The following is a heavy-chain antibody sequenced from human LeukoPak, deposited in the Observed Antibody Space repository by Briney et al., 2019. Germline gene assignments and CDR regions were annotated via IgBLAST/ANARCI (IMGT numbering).Heavy chain of an antibody. D-gene: IGHD3-22*01. J-gene: IGHJ4*02. CDR3: ARATYYYDSSGYYWIDY. CDR1: GGSISSYY. V-gene: IGHV4-59*12. CDR2: IYYSGST. Sequence: SETLSLTCTVSGGSISSYYWSWIRQPPGKGLEWIGYIYYSGSTNYNPSLKSRVTISVDRSKNQFSLKLSSVTAADTAVYYCARATYYYDSSGYYWIDYWGQGTLVTVSS.